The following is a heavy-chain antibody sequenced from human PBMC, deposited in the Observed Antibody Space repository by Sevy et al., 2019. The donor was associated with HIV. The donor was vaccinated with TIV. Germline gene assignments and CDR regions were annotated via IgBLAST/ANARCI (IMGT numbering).Heavy chain of an antibody. D-gene: IGHD6-13*01. CDR2: IYSGGTT. CDR1: GFTVSNNH. V-gene: IGHV3-53*01. CDR3: ARDPPCMAATGGG. Sequence: GGCLRLSCAASGFTVSNNHMNWVRQAPGKGLEWVSLIYSGGTTHYADSVKGRFTISRVHSKTTLYLQMNSLRVEDTAIYYCARDPPCMAATGGGWGQGTLVTVSS. J-gene: IGHJ4*02.